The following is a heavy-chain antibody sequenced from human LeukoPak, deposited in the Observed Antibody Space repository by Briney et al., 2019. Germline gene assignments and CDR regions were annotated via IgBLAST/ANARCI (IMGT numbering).Heavy chain of an antibody. J-gene: IGHJ4*02. V-gene: IGHV5-51*01. D-gene: IGHD3-9*01. CDR3: ARRDYDILTGYYKHLFDY. Sequence: GESLKISCKGSGYSYTNYWIGWVRQMPGKGLEWMGIIYPGDSETRYSPSFQGQVTISADKSISTAYLQWSSLKASDTAMYYCARRDYDILTGYYKHLFDYWGQGTLVTVSS. CDR2: IYPGDSET. CDR1: GYSYTNYW.